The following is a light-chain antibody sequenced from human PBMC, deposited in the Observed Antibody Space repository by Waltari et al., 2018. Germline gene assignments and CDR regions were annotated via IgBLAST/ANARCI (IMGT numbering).Light chain of an antibody. CDR2: KAS. Sequence: DIQMTQSPSTLSASVGARFTIPCRARQSISNWLACYQQKPGKAPKLLIYKASTLESGVPSRCSGSGSGTEFTLTISSLQPDDFATYYCQQYNSYSLLTFGGGTKVEIK. CDR1: QSISNW. V-gene: IGKV1-5*03. J-gene: IGKJ4*01. CDR3: QQYNSYSLLT.